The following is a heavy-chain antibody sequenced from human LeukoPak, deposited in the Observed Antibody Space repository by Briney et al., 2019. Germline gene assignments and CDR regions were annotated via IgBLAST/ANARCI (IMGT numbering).Heavy chain of an antibody. J-gene: IGHJ4*02. Sequence: PSETPSLTCTVSGGSISSGGYYWSWIRQHPGKGLEWIGYIYYSGSTYYNPSLKSRVTISVDTSKNQFSLKLSSVTAADTAVYFCASLDCSRTSCPFDYWGQGTLVTVSS. CDR3: ASLDCSRTSCPFDY. CDR1: GGSISSGGYY. CDR2: IYYSGST. V-gene: IGHV4-31*03. D-gene: IGHD2-2*01.